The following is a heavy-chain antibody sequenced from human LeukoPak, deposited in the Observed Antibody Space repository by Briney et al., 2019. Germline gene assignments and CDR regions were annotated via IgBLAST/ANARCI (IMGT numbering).Heavy chain of an antibody. D-gene: IGHD3-22*01. CDR2: ISSSGSTI. CDR1: GFTFSSYE. V-gene: IGHV3-48*03. J-gene: IGHJ4*02. Sequence: GGSLRLSCAASGFTFSSYEMNWVRQAPGKGLEWVSYISSSGSTIHYADSVKGRFTISRDNAKNSLYLQMNSLRAEDTAVYYCAKDYDSSGYYIFDYWGQGTLVTVSS. CDR3: AKDYDSSGYYIFDY.